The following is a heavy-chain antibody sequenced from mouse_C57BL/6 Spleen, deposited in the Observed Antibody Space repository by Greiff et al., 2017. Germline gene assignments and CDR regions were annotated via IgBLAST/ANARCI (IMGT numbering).Heavy chain of an antibody. CDR3: ARFYYYGSSYDFDV. CDR1: GYTFTSYW. V-gene: IGHV1-69*01. Sequence: QVQLQQSGAELVMPGASVKLSCKASGYTFTSYWMHWVKQRPGQGLEWIGEIDPSDSYTNYNQKFKGKSTLTVDKSSSTAYMQLSSLTSEDSAVYYCARFYYYGSSYDFDVWGTGTTVTVSS. J-gene: IGHJ1*03. D-gene: IGHD1-1*01. CDR2: IDPSDSYT.